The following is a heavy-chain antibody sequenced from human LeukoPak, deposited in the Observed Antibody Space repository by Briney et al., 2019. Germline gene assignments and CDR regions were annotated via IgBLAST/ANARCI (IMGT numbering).Heavy chain of an antibody. J-gene: IGHJ4*02. D-gene: IGHD1-26*01. Sequence: GGSLRLSCAASGFSFSTYAMTCVRQAPGKGVGWVSSISGSGGSTYYADTVKGRFTISRDNSKKTLYLQMNSMRADDTAVYYCAKAVPLIVGAHFDYWGQGTLVTVSS. CDR3: AKAVPLIVGAHFDY. V-gene: IGHV3-23*01. CDR2: ISGSGGST. CDR1: GFSFSTYA.